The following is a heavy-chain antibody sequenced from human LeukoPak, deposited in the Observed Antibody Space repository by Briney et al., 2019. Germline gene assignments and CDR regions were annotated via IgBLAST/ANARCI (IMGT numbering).Heavy chain of an antibody. CDR2: IDPDGSHQ. J-gene: IGHJ4*02. Sequence: TSETLSLTCTVSGGSISSYYWSWVRQAPGKGLEWVANIDPDGSHQYYVDSVKGRFTISKDNAKNSLYLQMNSLRAEDTAVYYCARDGGRREDYWGQGALVTVSS. D-gene: IGHD2-15*01. CDR1: GGSISSYY. V-gene: IGHV3-7*01. CDR3: ARDGGRREDY.